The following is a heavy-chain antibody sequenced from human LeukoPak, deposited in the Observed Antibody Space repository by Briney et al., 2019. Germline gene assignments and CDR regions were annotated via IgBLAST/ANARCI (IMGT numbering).Heavy chain of an antibody. V-gene: IGHV3-23*01. CDR2: ISGSGGTT. Sequence: PGGSLRLSCAASGLTFSSYAMSWVRQAPGKGLEWVAAISGSGGTTYYADSVKGRFTIPRDNSKKTLYLQMNSLRAEDTAVYYCAKRKNPNKWALDRYFDYWGQGTLVTVSS. J-gene: IGHJ4*02. CDR1: GLTFSSYA. CDR3: AKRKNPNKWALDRYFDY. D-gene: IGHD1-26*01.